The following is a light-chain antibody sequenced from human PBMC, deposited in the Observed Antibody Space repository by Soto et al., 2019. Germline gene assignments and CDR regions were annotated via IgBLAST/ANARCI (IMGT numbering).Light chain of an antibody. CDR2: GNS. CDR1: SSNIGAGYD. CDR3: QSYDSSLSVSWV. V-gene: IGLV1-40*01. Sequence: QAVVTQPPSVSGAPGQRVTISCTGSSSNIGAGYDVHWYQQLPGTPPKLLIYGNSNRPSGVPDRFSGSKSGTSASLAITGLQAEDEAYYYCQSYDSSLSVSWVFGGGTKLTVL. J-gene: IGLJ3*02.